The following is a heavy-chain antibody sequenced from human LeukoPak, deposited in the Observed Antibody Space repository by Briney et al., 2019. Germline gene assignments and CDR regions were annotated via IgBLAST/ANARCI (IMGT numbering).Heavy chain of an antibody. V-gene: IGHV3-48*04. J-gene: IGHJ4*02. CDR1: GFTFSSYS. CDR3: ASRRSSGWLDY. Sequence: GGSLRLSCAASGFTFSSYSMNWVRQAPGKGLEWVSYISSSSSTIYYADSVKGRFTISRDNAKNSLYLQMNSLRAEDTAGYYCASRRSSGWLDYWGQGTLVTVSS. D-gene: IGHD6-19*01. CDR2: ISSSSSTI.